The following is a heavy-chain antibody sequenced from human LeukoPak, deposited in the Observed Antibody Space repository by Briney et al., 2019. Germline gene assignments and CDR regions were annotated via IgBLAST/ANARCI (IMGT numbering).Heavy chain of an antibody. CDR3: ARDEVYGELYY. J-gene: IGHJ4*02. CDR2: ISASGST. D-gene: IGHD3-10*01. V-gene: IGHV4-4*07. CDR1: GEPIGSYF. Sequence: PSETLSLTYTISGEPIGSYFWSWIRQPAGKGLEWIGRISASGSTYYSPSLKSRVSMSVDKSKDQFSLNLTSLSAADTAIYYCARDEVYGELYYWGQGTLVSVSS.